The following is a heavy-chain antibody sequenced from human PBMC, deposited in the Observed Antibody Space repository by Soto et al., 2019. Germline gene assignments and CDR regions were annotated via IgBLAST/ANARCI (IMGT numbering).Heavy chain of an antibody. Sequence: PGGSLRLSCAVSGFTFSNFAMSWVRQAPGKGLEWVSSISGSGGSTYYADSVKGRFTISRDNSKNTLYLQMNSLRAEDTAVYYCAKGPSIAARPYYFDYWGQGTLVTVS. CDR3: AKGPSIAARPYYFDY. CDR2: ISGSGGST. V-gene: IGHV3-23*01. D-gene: IGHD6-6*01. CDR1: GFTFSNFA. J-gene: IGHJ4*02.